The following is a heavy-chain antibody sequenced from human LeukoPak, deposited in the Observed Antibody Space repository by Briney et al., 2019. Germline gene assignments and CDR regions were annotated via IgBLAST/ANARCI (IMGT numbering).Heavy chain of an antibody. CDR1: GYTFTSYY. V-gene: IGHV1-69*13. J-gene: IGHJ4*02. CDR2: IIPIFGTA. CDR3: ARDGLGDIVVVPAAGTYFDY. D-gene: IGHD2-2*01. Sequence: ASVKVSCKASGYTFTSYYMHWVRQAPGQGLEWMGGIIPIFGTANYAQKFQGRVTITADESTSTAYMELSSLRSEDTAVYYCARDGLGDIVVVPAAGTYFDYWGQGTLVTVSS.